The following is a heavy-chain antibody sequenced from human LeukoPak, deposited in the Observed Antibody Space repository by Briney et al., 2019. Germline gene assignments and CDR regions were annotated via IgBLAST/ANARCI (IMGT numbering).Heavy chain of an antibody. J-gene: IGHJ3*02. CDR2: ICYSGST. CDR3: ARTMRDYDSSGYYYLDAFDI. D-gene: IGHD3-22*01. Sequence: PSQTLSLTCTVPGRSLSSGDYYWSWIRQPPGKGLEWIGYICYSGSTYYNPSLTSRVTISVDTAKNQFSLKLSSVTAADTAVYYCARTMRDYDSSGYYYLDAFDIWGQGTMVTVSS. CDR1: GRSLSSGDYY. V-gene: IGHV4-30-4*01.